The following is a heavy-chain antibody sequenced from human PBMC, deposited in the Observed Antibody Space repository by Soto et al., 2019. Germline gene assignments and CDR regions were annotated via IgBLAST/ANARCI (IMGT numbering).Heavy chain of an antibody. V-gene: IGHV3-23*01. CDR2: ISGSGGST. CDR3: AKDWYGSGSYYSLFDY. D-gene: IGHD3-10*01. Sequence: EVQLLESGGGLVQPGGSLRLSCAASGFTFSSYAMSWVRQAPGKGLEWVSAISGSGGSTYYADSVKGRFTISRDNSKNTLYLQMNSLRAEDTAVYYCAKDWYGSGSYYSLFDYWGQGTLVTVSS. J-gene: IGHJ4*02. CDR1: GFTFSSYA.